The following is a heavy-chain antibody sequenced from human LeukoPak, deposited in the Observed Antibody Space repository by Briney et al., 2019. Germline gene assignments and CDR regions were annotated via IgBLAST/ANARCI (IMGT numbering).Heavy chain of an antibody. V-gene: IGHV3-73*01. CDR1: GFTFSGSN. D-gene: IGHD3-22*01. CDR3: TRAADSSGYYYVDY. J-gene: IGHJ4*02. CDR2: IRTKGNSYAT. Sequence: PGGSLRLSCAASGFTFSGSNIHWVRQVSGKGLEWVGRIRTKGNSYATAYAESVKGRSTISRDDSTNTAYLQIDNLKTEDTAVYYRTRAADSSGYYYVDYWGQGTLVTVSS.